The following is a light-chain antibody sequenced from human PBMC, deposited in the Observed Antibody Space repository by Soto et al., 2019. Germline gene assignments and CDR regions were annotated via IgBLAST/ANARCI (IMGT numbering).Light chain of an antibody. J-gene: IGKJ5*01. Sequence: EIVLTQSPATLSLSPGERATLSCRASQSVSSYLAWYQQKPGHAPRLLIYDASNRATGIPARFSGSGSGTDFTLDISSLEPEDFAVYYCQQRSNWRRITFGQGTRLEIK. CDR3: QQRSNWRRIT. V-gene: IGKV3-11*01. CDR2: DAS. CDR1: QSVSSY.